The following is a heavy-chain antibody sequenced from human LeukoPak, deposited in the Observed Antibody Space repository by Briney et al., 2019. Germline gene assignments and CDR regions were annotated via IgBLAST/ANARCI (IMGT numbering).Heavy chain of an antibody. V-gene: IGHV3-33*08. CDR1: GFTFSNYA. D-gene: IGHD5-18*01. CDR3: ARDGAYSYTY. J-gene: IGHJ4*02. CDR2: IWHDGNNK. Sequence: QPGGSLRLSCAASGFTFSNYAMSWVRQAPGKGLEWVAIIWHDGNNKYYADSVRGRFTISRDNSKNTLYLEMNSLRAEDTAVYYCARDGAYSYTYWGQGTLVIVSS.